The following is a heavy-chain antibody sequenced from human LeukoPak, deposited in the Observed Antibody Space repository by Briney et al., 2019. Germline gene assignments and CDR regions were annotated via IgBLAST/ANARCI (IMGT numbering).Heavy chain of an antibody. CDR1: GFTFDDYA. D-gene: IGHD5-12*01. Sequence: LRLSCAVSGFTFDDYAMHWVRQVPGKGLEWVSGINWNSDSIGYADSVKGRFTTSRDNAKNSLYLQMNSLRAEDTAFYYCAINGGGDSGYGNFDYWGQGTLVTVSS. CDR3: AINGGGDSGYGNFDY. CDR2: INWNSDSI. J-gene: IGHJ4*02. V-gene: IGHV3-9*01.